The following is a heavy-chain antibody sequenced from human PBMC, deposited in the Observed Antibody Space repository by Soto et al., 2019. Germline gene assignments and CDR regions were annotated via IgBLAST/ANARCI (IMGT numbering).Heavy chain of an antibody. Sequence: QVQLVQSGAEVKKPGSSVKVSCEASGGTFSNYVISWLRQAPGQGPEWMGGISPIYDAANYARKFRGRVTITADKSTNTADMEMISLKYEDTAIYYCARYWTAGTLYGAFDVWGQGTMVIVSP. D-gene: IGHD2-8*02. CDR2: ISPIYDAA. J-gene: IGHJ3*01. CDR3: ARYWTAGTLYGAFDV. V-gene: IGHV1-69*06. CDR1: GGTFSNYV.